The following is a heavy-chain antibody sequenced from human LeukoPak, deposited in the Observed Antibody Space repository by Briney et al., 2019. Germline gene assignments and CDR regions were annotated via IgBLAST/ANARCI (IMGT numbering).Heavy chain of an antibody. D-gene: IGHD3-22*01. CDR2: INPNSGGT. V-gene: IGHV1-2*02. J-gene: IGHJ4*02. CDR3: ARGGRYYYDSSGYHLYYFDY. Sequence: ASVKVSCKASGYTFTGYYMHWVRQAPGQGLEWMGWINPNSGGTNYAQKFQGRVTMTRDTSISTAYMELSRLRSDDTAVYYCARGGRYYYDSSGYHLYYFDYWGQGTLVTVSS. CDR1: GYTFTGYY.